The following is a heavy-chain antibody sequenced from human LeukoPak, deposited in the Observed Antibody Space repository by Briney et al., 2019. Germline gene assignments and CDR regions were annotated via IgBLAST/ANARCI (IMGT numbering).Heavy chain of an antibody. D-gene: IGHD1-26*01. CDR3: ARHGAQWELPDY. Sequence: SETLSLTCAVYGGSFSGYYWSWIRQPPGKGLEWIGEINHSGSTNYNPSLKSRVTISVDTSKNQFSLKLSSVTAADTAVYYCARHGAQWELPDYWGQGTLVTGSS. CDR2: INHSGST. CDR1: GGSFSGYY. J-gene: IGHJ4*02. V-gene: IGHV4-34*01.